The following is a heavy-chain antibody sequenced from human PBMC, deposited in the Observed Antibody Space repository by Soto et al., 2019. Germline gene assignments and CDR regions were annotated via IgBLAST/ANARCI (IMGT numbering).Heavy chain of an antibody. Sequence: QLQLQESGPGLVKPSETLSLTCTVSGGSISSSSYYWGWIRQPPGKGLEWIGSIYYSGSTYYNPSLKSRVTTSVDTSKNQFSLKLSSVTAADTAVYYCARRTAMGSRAFDYWGQGTLVTVSS. J-gene: IGHJ4*02. CDR1: GGSISSSSYY. D-gene: IGHD2-2*01. V-gene: IGHV4-39*01. CDR3: ARRTAMGSRAFDY. CDR2: IYYSGST.